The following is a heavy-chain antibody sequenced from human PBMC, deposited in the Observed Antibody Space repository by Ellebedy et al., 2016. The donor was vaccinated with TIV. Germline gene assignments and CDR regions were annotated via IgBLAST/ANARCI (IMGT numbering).Heavy chain of an antibody. CDR1: GGSIGTFY. CDR2: VYYTGTT. J-gene: IGHJ4*02. D-gene: IGHD3-9*01. Sequence: SETLSLTCTVSGGSIGTFYWNWIRQPPGKGLEWIGYVYYTGTTNYNPSLRSRFTISVDTSENQFSLKLNSVTAAATAVYFCARADWTYDILTGYSPKRFDYWGQGTLVTVSS. V-gene: IGHV4-59*01. CDR3: ARADWTYDILTGYSPKRFDY.